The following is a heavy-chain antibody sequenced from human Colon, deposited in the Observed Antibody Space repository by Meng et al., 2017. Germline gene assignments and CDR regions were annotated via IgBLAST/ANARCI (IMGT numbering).Heavy chain of an antibody. CDR2: ISGTSQSK. CDR1: GFYFSDYY. J-gene: IGHJ4*02. Sequence: QVHLVESGGGVVKPGGSLRLSCAASGFYFSDYYMTWIRQAPGKGPEWLSYISGTSQSKYYADSVKGRFAISRDNAKNSLYLQMDSLTAADTAVYYCAGSLHGGNSAFEFWGQGTLVTVSS. CDR3: AGSLHGGNSAFEF. V-gene: IGHV3-11*01. D-gene: IGHD4-23*01.